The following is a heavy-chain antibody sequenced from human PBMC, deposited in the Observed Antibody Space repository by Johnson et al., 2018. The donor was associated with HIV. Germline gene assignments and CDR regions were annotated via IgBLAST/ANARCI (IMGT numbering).Heavy chain of an antibody. V-gene: IGHV3-74*01. Sequence: VQLVESGGGLVQPGGSLRLSCAASGFTFSSHWMHWVRQPPGKGLVWVSRINSDGSSTSYADSVKGRFTISRDNAKNSLHLQMNSLRAEDTAFYYCARDRRNRQWQRLDAFDIWGQGTMVIVSS. CDR1: GFTFSSHW. CDR3: ARDRRNRQWQRLDAFDI. CDR2: INSDGSST. D-gene: IGHD6-19*01. J-gene: IGHJ3*02.